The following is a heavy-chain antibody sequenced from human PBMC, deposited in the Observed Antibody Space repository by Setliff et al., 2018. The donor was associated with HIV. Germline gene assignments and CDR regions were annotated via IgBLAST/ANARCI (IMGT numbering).Heavy chain of an antibody. CDR1: GFTFNTYA. Sequence: GGSLRLSCAASGFTFNTYAVTWVRQAPGKGLEWVSVISADGLTTFYADSVKGRFTISRDNSKDTLYLQMNSLRAEDTAVYYCARGDFYDSSGYFTDAFDIWGQGTMVTVSS. D-gene: IGHD3-22*01. CDR3: ARGDFYDSSGYFTDAFDI. V-gene: IGHV3-23*01. CDR2: ISADGLTT. J-gene: IGHJ3*02.